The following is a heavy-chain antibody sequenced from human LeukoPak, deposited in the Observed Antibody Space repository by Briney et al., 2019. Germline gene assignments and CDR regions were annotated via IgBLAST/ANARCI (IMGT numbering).Heavy chain of an antibody. CDR2: ISSSSSYI. D-gene: IGHD1-7*01. CDR3: ACITGTTETY. CDR1: GFPLSSYS. J-gene: IGHJ4*02. Sequence: GGSLRLSCAPSGFPLSSYSMNWVRQAPGKGLEWVSSISSSSSYIYYADSVKGRFTISRDNAKNSLYLQMNSLRAEDTAVYYCACITGTTETYWGQGALVTVSS. V-gene: IGHV3-21*01.